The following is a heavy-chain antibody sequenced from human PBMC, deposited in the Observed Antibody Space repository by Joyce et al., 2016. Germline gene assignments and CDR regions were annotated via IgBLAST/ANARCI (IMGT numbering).Heavy chain of an antibody. CDR2: IYYSGST. Sequence: QLQLQESGPGLVKPSETLSLTCSVSGGSMTSSSYYWGWIRQPPGKGLGWIGSIYYSGSTYYNPSLKSRVTRSLATSRNQFSLKLSSVTAADTAVYFCARARSWNYRTYFDYWGQGILVTVSS. V-gene: IGHV4-39*07. J-gene: IGHJ4*02. CDR3: ARARSWNYRTYFDY. CDR1: GGSMTSSSYY. D-gene: IGHD1-7*01.